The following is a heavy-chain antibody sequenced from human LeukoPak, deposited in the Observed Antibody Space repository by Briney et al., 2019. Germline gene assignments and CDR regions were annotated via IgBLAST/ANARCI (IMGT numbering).Heavy chain of an antibody. D-gene: IGHD1-26*01. Sequence: SETLSLTCAVYGGSFSGYYWSWIRQPPGKGLEWLGEINHSGSTNYNPSLKSRVTISVDTSKNQFSLKLSSVTAADTAVYYCARSVRQWEPYYFDYWGQGTLVTVSS. V-gene: IGHV4-34*01. CDR1: GGSFSGYY. CDR2: INHSGST. CDR3: ARSVRQWEPYYFDY. J-gene: IGHJ4*02.